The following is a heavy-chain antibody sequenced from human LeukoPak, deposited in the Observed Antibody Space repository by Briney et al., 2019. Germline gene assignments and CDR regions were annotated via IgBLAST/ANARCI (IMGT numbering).Heavy chain of an antibody. CDR3: ARVPPHCTNGVCYHRAGSDAFDI. D-gene: IGHD2-8*01. J-gene: IGHJ3*02. Sequence: PSETLSLTCAVYGGSFSGYYWSWIRQPPGKGLEWIGEINHSGSTNYNPSLKSRVTISVDTSKNQFSLKLSSVTAADTAAYYCARVPPHCTNGVCYHRAGSDAFDIWGQGTMVTVSS. CDR2: INHSGST. V-gene: IGHV4-34*01. CDR1: GGSFSGYY.